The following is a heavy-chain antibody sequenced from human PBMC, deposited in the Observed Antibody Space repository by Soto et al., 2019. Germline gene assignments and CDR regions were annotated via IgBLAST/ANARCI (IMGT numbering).Heavy chain of an antibody. Sequence: SETLSLTCTVSGGSISSYYWSWIRQPPGKGLEWIGYIYYSGSTNYNPSLKSRVTISVDTSKNQFSLKLSSVTAADTAVYYCASHEYGDYFDYWGQGTLVTVSS. D-gene: IGHD4-17*01. CDR2: IYYSGST. CDR3: ASHEYGDYFDY. CDR1: GGSISSYY. J-gene: IGHJ4*02. V-gene: IGHV4-59*01.